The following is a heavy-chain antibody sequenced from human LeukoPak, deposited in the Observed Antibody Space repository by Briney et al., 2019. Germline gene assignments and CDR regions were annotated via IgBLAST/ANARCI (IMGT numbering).Heavy chain of an antibody. CDR1: GYTFTSYA. CDR2: INAGNGNT. CDR3: ARATRANCSSTSCYPVFDY. D-gene: IGHD2-2*01. J-gene: IGHJ4*02. Sequence: ASVKVSCKASGYTFTSYAMHWVRQAPGQRLEWMGWINAGNGNTKYSQEFQGRVTITRDTSASTAYMELSSLRSEDTAVYYCARATRANCSSTSCYPVFDYWGQGTLVTVSS. V-gene: IGHV1-3*01.